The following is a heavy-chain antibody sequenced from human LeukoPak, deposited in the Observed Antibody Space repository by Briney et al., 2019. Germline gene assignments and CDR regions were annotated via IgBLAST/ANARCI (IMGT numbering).Heavy chain of an antibody. CDR2: IYYTGST. J-gene: IGHJ4*02. D-gene: IGHD2-2*01. CDR1: GYSLNSYY. Sequence: SETLSLTCTVFGYSLNSYYWRWIRQPPGKGLEWIGYIYYTGSTNYNPSLKSRVTISVDTSKNQFSLKLSSVTAADTAVYYCARDLRGSSCYDYWGQGTLVTVSS. V-gene: IGHV4-59*01. CDR3: ARDLRGSSCYDY.